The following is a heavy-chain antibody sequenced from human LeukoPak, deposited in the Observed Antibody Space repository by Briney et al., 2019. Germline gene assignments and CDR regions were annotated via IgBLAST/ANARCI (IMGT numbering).Heavy chain of an antibody. CDR1: GGSISSYY. V-gene: IGHV4-59*12. Sequence: PSQTLSLTCTVSGGSISSYYWSWIRQPPGKGLEWIGYIYYSGSTNYNPSLKSRVTISVVTSKNQFSLKLSSVTAADTAVYYCAREAPPGPDDYGDYVESYFDLWGRGTLVTVSS. D-gene: IGHD4-17*01. CDR3: AREAPPGPDDYGDYVESYFDL. CDR2: IYYSGST. J-gene: IGHJ2*01.